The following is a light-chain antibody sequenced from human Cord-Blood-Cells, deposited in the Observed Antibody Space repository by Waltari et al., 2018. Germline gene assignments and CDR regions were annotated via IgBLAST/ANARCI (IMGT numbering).Light chain of an antibody. CDR3: QQYNSYPT. V-gene: IGKV1-5*03. CDR1: QSISSW. Sequence: DIQMTQSPSTLSASVGDRLTITCRASQSISSWLAWYQQKPGKAPKLLIYKASSLESGVPSRFSGSGSGTECTLTSSSLQPDDFATYYCQQYNSYPTFGQGTKVEIK. J-gene: IGKJ1*01. CDR2: KAS.